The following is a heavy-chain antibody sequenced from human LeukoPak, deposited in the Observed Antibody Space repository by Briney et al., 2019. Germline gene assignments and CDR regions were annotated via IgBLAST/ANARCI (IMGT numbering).Heavy chain of an antibody. J-gene: IGHJ4*02. CDR1: GFTFSNSA. CDR2: ISGSGGST. CDR3: AKSGYNRFDY. Sequence: GGSLRLSCAASGFTFSNSAMSWVRQAPGKGLEWVSTISGSGGSTYYADSVKGRFTIPRDNFKSTLYPQINSLRAEDTAVYYCAKSGYNRFDYWGQGTLVTVSS. V-gene: IGHV3-23*01. D-gene: IGHD5-24*01.